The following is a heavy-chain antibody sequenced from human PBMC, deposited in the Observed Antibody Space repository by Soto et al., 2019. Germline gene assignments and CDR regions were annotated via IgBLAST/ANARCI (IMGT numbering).Heavy chain of an antibody. J-gene: IGHJ4*02. D-gene: IGHD5-12*01. CDR2: ISYDGSNK. CDR1: GFTVSSNY. V-gene: IGHV3-30*18. Sequence: GGSLRLSCAASGFTVSSNYMSWVRQAPGKGLEWVAVISYDGSNKYYADSVKGRFTISRDNSKNTLYLQMNSLRAEDTAVYYCAKAPGDGYNYLDYWGQGTLVTVSS. CDR3: AKAPGDGYNYLDY.